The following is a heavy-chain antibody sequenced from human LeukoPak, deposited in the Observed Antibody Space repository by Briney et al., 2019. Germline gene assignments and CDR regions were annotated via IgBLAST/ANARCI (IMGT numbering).Heavy chain of an antibody. Sequence: SETLSLTCTVSGGSISSNNYFWGWIRQPPGKGLEWIGSIYDSGSTYYNPSLKSRVTISVDTSKNQFSLKLNSVTAADTAMYYCQSRFLEWLLDYWGQGTLVTVSS. CDR2: IYDSGST. J-gene: IGHJ4*02. CDR1: GGSISSNNYF. V-gene: IGHV4-39*01. D-gene: IGHD3-3*01. CDR3: QSRFLEWLLDY.